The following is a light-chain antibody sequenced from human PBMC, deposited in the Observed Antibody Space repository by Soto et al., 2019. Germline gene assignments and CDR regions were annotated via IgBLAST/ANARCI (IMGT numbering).Light chain of an antibody. CDR3: QQYNTYVWT. CDR1: QSISTW. J-gene: IGKJ1*01. Sequence: DIQMTQSPSTLSASVGDRVTITCRASQSISTWLAWYQQKPGKAPKLLIYKASSLESGVPSRFSGSGSGTEFTLTISSXQPDDFATYYCQQYNTYVWTFGQGTKVDIK. CDR2: KAS. V-gene: IGKV1-5*03.